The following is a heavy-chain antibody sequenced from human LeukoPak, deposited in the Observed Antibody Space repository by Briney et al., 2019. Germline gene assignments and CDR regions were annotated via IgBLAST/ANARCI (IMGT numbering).Heavy chain of an antibody. D-gene: IGHD1-1*01. V-gene: IGHV4-30-2*01. J-gene: IGHJ4*02. CDR3: GRGSAAGTGLFDH. CDR1: GASMSSGGYS. CDR2: IYRDGST. Sequence: SETLSLTCAVSGASMSSGGYSWSWTRQPPGKGLEWIGYIYRDGSTSYNPSLKSRLTISVDLSKNQFSLKLSSVTAADTAVYYCGRGSAAGTGLFDHWGQGILVTVSS.